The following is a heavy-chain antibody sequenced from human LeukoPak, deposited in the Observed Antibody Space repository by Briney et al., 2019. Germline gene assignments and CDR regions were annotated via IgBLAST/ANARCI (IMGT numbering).Heavy chain of an antibody. V-gene: IGHV3-74*01. CDR2: INSDGSST. Sequence: AGGSLRLSCAASGFTFSSYWMHWVRQAPGKGLVWVSRINSDGSSTRYADSVKGRFTLSRDNSKNTLYLQMNSLRAEDTAVYYCARRAGAYSHPYDYWGQGTLVTVSS. CDR1: GFTFSSYW. CDR3: ARRAGAYSHPYDY. D-gene: IGHD4/OR15-4a*01. J-gene: IGHJ4*02.